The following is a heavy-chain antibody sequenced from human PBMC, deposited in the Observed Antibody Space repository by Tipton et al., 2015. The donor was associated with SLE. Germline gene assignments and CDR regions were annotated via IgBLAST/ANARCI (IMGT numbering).Heavy chain of an antibody. D-gene: IGHD3-16*01. V-gene: IGHV3-23*01. Sequence: SLRLSCTASGFTFSSYTMNWLRQAPGKGLEWVSAISGSDESTYYADSVKGRFTISRDNSKNTLYLQMNSLRAVDTAVHYCASELGIWVGYWGQGTLVTVSS. CDR1: GFTFSSYT. CDR2: ISGSDEST. J-gene: IGHJ4*02. CDR3: ASELGIWVGY.